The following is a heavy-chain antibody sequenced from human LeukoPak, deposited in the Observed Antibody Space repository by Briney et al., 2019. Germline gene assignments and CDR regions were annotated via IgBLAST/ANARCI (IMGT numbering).Heavy chain of an antibody. CDR2: ISYDGSNK. V-gene: IGHV3-30*01. CDR3: ARDDRRLLRYFDWLNLYYMDV. J-gene: IGHJ6*03. Sequence: GSLRLSCAASGFTFSSYAMHWVRQAPGKGLEWVAVISYDGSNKYYADSVKGRFTISRDNSKNTLYLQMNSLRAEDTAVYYCARDDRRLLRYFDWLNLYYMDVWGKGTTVTVSS. CDR1: GFTFSSYA. D-gene: IGHD3-9*01.